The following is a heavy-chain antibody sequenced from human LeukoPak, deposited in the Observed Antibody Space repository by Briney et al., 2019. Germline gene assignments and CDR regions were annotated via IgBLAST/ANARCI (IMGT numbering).Heavy chain of an antibody. CDR3: ARDLRSGNYYSGY. D-gene: IGHD3-10*02. CDR1: GYSISSDYY. Sequence: SETLSLTCAVSGYSISSDYYWGWIRQPPGKGLEWIGYIFHSGSTYYNPSLKSRVTISLDTSKNQFSLKLSSVTAADTAVYYCARDLRSGNYYSGYWGQGTLVTVSS. V-gene: IGHV4-38-2*02. J-gene: IGHJ4*02. CDR2: IFHSGST.